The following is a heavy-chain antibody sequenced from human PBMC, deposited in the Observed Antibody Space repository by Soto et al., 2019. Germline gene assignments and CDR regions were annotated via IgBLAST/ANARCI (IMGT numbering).Heavy chain of an antibody. CDR1: GFTFSSYA. Sequence: GSLRLSCAGSGFTFSSYAMSRVRQAPGKGLEWVSAISGSGGSTYYADSVKGRFTISRDNSKNTLYLQMNSLRAEDTAVYYCAKVPNRMGADDDNWFDSWGQGTLVTVSS. V-gene: IGHV3-23*01. J-gene: IGHJ5*01. D-gene: IGHD3-16*01. CDR2: ISGSGGST. CDR3: AKVPNRMGADDDNWFDS.